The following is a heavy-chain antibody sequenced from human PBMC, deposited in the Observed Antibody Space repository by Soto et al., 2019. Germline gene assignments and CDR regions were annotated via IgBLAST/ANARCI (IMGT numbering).Heavy chain of an antibody. V-gene: IGHV4-4*02. D-gene: IGHD5-18*01. CDR1: GGSISSSNW. CDR3: ASQRAYSDGELDY. CDR2: IYHSGST. Sequence: SETLSLTCAVSGGSISSSNWWCWVLQHPGKGLEWIGEIYHSGSTNYNPSLRSRVTISVDTSKNQFSVKLSSVTAADTAVYYCASQRAYSDGELDYWGQGTLVTVSS. J-gene: IGHJ4*02.